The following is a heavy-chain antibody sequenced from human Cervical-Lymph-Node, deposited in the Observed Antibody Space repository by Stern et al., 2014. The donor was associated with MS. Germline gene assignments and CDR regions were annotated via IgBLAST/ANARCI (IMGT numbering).Heavy chain of an antibody. CDR2: INPSGGDT. CDR1: GYTFSTYY. V-gene: IGHV1-46*03. CDR3: ARETIVGRAFDI. D-gene: IGHD3-22*01. Sequence: VQLVESGAEVKKPGASVKVSCKASGYTFSTYYIHWVRQAPGQGLEWMGIINPSGGDTTYAQKFQGRVTMTRDTSTSTVYMELRSLRSEDTAVYYCARETIVGRAFDIWGQGTMVTVSS. J-gene: IGHJ3*02.